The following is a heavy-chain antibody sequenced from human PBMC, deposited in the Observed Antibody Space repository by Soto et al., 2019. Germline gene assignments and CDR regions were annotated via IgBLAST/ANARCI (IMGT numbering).Heavy chain of an antibody. D-gene: IGHD2-15*01. CDR1: GFTFSSYE. CDR3: TTEGPGYCSGGSCYAVDY. V-gene: IGHV3-48*03. J-gene: IGHJ4*02. CDR2: ISSSGSTI. Sequence: GGSLRLSCAASGFTFSSYEMNWVRQAPGKGLEWVSYISSSGSTIYYADSVKGRFTISRDNAKNSLYLQMNSLKTEDTAMYYCTTEGPGYCSGGSCYAVDYWGQGTQVTVFS.